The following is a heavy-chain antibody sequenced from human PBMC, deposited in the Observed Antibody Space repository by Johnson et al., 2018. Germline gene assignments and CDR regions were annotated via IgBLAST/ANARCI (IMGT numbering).Heavy chain of an antibody. CDR2: IYYSGST. CDR1: GGSISSSSYY. D-gene: IGHD2-15*01. J-gene: IGHJ6*02. V-gene: IGHV4-39*01. CDR3: AGLGSPGDVVVVVAAIYGMDV. Sequence: QVQLQESGPGLVKPSETLSLTCTVSGGSISSSSYYWGWIRQPPGKGLEWIGSIYYSGSTYYNPSLKRRVTISVDTSKNQFSLKLSSVTAAETAVYYCAGLGSPGDVVVVVAAIYGMDVWGQGTTVTVSS.